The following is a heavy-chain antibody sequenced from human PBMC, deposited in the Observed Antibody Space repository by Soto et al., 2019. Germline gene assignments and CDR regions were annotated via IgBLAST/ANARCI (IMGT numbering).Heavy chain of an antibody. D-gene: IGHD2-21*02. CDR2: IFYSGRSGST. V-gene: IGHV4-59*01. Sequence: SETLSLTCSVSGGSINSYYWSWIRQPPGKGLEWIGYIFYSGRSGSTNYNPSLKSRVTISVDTSKNQFSLKVSSVTAADPAVYYCAKTALGWLDPWGQGALVTVS. CDR3: AKTALGWLDP. J-gene: IGHJ5*02. CDR1: GGSINSYY.